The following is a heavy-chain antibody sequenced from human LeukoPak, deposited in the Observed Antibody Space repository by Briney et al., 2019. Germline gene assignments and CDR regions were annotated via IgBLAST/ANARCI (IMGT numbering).Heavy chain of an antibody. Sequence: GESLKISCKVSGYSFTNYWIGWVRQMPGKGLEWMGIIYPDDSDTRNSPSFQGQVTISADKSISTAYLQWSSLKASDTAMYYCARRSKSYSSGWYDAFDMWGQGTMVTVSS. D-gene: IGHD6-19*01. J-gene: IGHJ3*02. CDR1: GYSFTNYW. CDR2: IYPDDSDT. CDR3: ARRSKSYSSGWYDAFDM. V-gene: IGHV5-51*01.